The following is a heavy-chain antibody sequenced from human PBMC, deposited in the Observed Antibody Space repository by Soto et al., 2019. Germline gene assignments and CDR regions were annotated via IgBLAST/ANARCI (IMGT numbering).Heavy chain of an antibody. CDR2: ISAYNGNT. V-gene: IGHV1-18*01. CDR1: GYTFTSYG. J-gene: IGHJ5*02. CDR3: ARGSHGSYDFWSGYFSIVSGFDP. Sequence: ASVKVSCKASGYTFTSYGISWVRQAPGQGLEWMGWISAYNGNTNYAQKLQGRVTMTTDTSTSTAYMELRSLRSDDTAVYYCARGSHGSYDFWSGYFSIVSGFDPWGQGTLVTVSS. D-gene: IGHD3-3*01.